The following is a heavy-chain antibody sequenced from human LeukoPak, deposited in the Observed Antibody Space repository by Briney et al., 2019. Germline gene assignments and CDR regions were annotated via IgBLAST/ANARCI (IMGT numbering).Heavy chain of an antibody. J-gene: IGHJ4*02. CDR1: GYTFTGYY. Sequence: ASVTVSCKSSGYTFTGYYMHWVRQAPGQGFEWMGRIDSNSGGTNYAQNFQGRVTMTRDTSISTVYMELISLRSDDTAVYYCARDFDGYSTGWSYYWGQGALVTVSS. D-gene: IGHD6-19*01. V-gene: IGHV1-2*02. CDR3: ARDFDGYSTGWSYY. CDR2: IDSNSGGT.